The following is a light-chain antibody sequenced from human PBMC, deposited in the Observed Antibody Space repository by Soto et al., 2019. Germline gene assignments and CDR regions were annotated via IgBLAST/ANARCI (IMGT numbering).Light chain of an antibody. CDR3: SSYTVSSTPLYV. J-gene: IGLJ1*01. Sequence: QSALTQPASVSGSPGQSIAISCTGTSSDVGAYDHVSWYQQHPGKAPKLMIYDVTNRPSGVSDRFSGSKSGNTASLTISGLQAEDEADYYCSSYTVSSTPLYVFGTGTRSPS. CDR2: DVT. CDR1: SSDVGAYDH. V-gene: IGLV2-14*01.